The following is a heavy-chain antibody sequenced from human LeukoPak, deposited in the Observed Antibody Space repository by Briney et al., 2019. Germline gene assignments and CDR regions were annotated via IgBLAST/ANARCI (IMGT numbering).Heavy chain of an antibody. CDR2: ISWNSGSI. V-gene: IGHV3-9*03. D-gene: IGHD6-13*01. CDR3: AKDVGIAAAGGFDY. J-gene: IGHJ4*02. Sequence: GGSLRLSCAASGFTFDDYAMHWVRQAPGKGLEWVSGISWNSGSIGYADSVKGRFTISRDNAKNSLYLQMNSLRAEDMALYYCAKDVGIAAAGGFDYWGQGTLVTVSS. CDR1: GFTFDDYA.